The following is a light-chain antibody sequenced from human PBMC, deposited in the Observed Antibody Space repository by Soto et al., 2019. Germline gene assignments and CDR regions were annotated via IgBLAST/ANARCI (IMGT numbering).Light chain of an antibody. V-gene: IGKV1-5*03. CDR2: KAS. J-gene: IGKJ1*01. CDR3: QHYNSYSEA. Sequence: DIQMTQSPSSLSASVGDRFTVTCRSIQSISSFLNWYQQKPGKAPKLLIYKASTLKSGVPSRFSGSGSGTEFTLTISSLQPDDFATYYCQHYNSYSEAFGQGTKVDIK. CDR1: QSISSF.